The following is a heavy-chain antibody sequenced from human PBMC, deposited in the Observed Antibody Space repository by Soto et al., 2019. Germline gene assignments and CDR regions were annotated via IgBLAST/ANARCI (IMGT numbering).Heavy chain of an antibody. J-gene: IGHJ5*02. CDR1: GAALSSGGYF. Sequence: PSETLSLTCTVSGAALSSGGYFYTWVRQPPGKGLEGLGCIYYSGGTNYNPSLKSRVTISLDKSKSQFSLRLISVTAADTAVYYCPREQSDDNYFDPWGQGTLVTVSS. D-gene: IGHD6-19*01. CDR3: PREQSDDNYFDP. CDR2: IYYSGGT. V-gene: IGHV4-61*08.